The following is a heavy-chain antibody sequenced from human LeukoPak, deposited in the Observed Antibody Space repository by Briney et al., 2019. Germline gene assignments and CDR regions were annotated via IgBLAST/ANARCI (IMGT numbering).Heavy chain of an antibody. CDR3: ARAGYSSSNWFDP. D-gene: IGHD6-6*01. V-gene: IGHV4-31*03. J-gene: IGHJ5*02. CDR2: IYYSGST. Sequence: SETLSLTCTVSGGSISSGGYYWSWIRQHPGKGLEWIRYIYYSGSTYYNPSLKSRVTISVDTSKNQFSLELSSVTAADTGVYYCARAGYSSSNWFDPWGQGTLVTVSS. CDR1: GGSISSGGYY.